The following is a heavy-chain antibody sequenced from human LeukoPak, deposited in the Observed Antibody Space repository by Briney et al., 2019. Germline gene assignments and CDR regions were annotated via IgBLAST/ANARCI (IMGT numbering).Heavy chain of an antibody. Sequence: GASVKVSCKASGYTFTGYYMHWVRQAPGQGLEWMGWINPNSGGTNYAQKFQGRVTMTRDTSISTAYMELSRLRSDDTAVYYCARVAEDIVVVPAAIQGQYYYYYYGMDVWGQGTTVTVSS. V-gene: IGHV1-2*02. CDR1: GYTFTGYY. CDR2: INPNSGGT. CDR3: ARVAEDIVVVPAAIQGQYYYYYYGMDV. J-gene: IGHJ6*02. D-gene: IGHD2-2*02.